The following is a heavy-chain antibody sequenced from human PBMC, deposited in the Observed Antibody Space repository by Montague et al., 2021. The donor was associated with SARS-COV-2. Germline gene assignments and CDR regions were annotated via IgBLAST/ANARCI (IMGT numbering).Heavy chain of an antibody. CDR3: ARDIRIPMLIVIQGYGMDV. CDR2: IYYSGSA. Sequence: SETLSLTCTVSGGSISSSSSYWGWIRQPPGMELEWIGSIYYSGSAYYNPSLKSRITISVDTSKNQFSLRLTSVTAADTAVYYCARDIRIPMLIVIQGYGMDVWGQGTTVTVSS. J-gene: IGHJ6*02. V-gene: IGHV4-39*07. D-gene: IGHD3-22*01. CDR1: GGSISSSSSY.